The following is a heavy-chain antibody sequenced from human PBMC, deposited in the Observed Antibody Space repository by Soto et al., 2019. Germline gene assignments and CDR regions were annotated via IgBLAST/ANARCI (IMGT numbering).Heavy chain of an antibody. D-gene: IGHD5-18*01. Sequence: PSETLSLTCTVSGGSITGDYWSWMRQPPGKGLEWIGYVYHSGSTNYNPSLKSRVTMSVDTSKNEFSLTVSSVTAADTAVYHCARSLRGYSYGPFDYWGQGTLVTVSS. V-gene: IGHV4-59*01. CDR3: ARSLRGYSYGPFDY. J-gene: IGHJ4*02. CDR2: VYHSGST. CDR1: GGSITGDY.